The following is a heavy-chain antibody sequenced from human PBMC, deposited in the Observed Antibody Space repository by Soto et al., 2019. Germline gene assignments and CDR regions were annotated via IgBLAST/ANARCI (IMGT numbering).Heavy chain of an antibody. V-gene: IGHV3-74*01. CDR2: IKTDGSST. Sequence: EVQLVESGGGLVQPGGSLRLSCAASGFTFSSYWMHWVRQAPGKGLVWVSRIKTDGSSTNYGDSVKGRFTISRDNAKNMLYLQMNSLRPEDTAVYYCTREKFDPWGQGTLVTVSS. CDR3: TREKFDP. J-gene: IGHJ5*02. CDR1: GFTFSSYW.